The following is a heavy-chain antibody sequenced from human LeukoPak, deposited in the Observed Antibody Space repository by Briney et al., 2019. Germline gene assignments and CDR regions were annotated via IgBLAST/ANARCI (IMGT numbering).Heavy chain of an antibody. CDR2: IYYSGST. CDR3: ARGLEQQLAYGMDV. J-gene: IGHJ6*02. V-gene: IGHV4-59*01. D-gene: IGHD6-13*01. Sequence: KASETLSLTCTVSGGSISSYYWSWIRQPPGKGLEWIGYIYYSGSTNYNPSLKSRVTISVDTSKNQFSLKLSSVTAADTAVYYCARGLEQQLAYGMDVWGQGTTVTVSS. CDR1: GGSISSYY.